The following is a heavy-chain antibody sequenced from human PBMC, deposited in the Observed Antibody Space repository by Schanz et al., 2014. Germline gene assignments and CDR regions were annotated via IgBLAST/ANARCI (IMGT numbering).Heavy chain of an antibody. CDR2: ISWNSGSI. D-gene: IGHD3-16*01. J-gene: IGHJ6*02. CDR3: AKDRQNRVNRVGYYYGMDV. V-gene: IGHV3-9*01. Sequence: EAQVVESGGGLVQPGRSLRLSCAASGFTFDDYAMHWVRQAPGKGLEWVSGISWNSGSIGYADSVKGRFTISRDDAKNSLYLQMNSLRAEDTALYYCAKDRQNRVNRVGYYYGMDVWGQGTTVTVSS. CDR1: GFTFDDYA.